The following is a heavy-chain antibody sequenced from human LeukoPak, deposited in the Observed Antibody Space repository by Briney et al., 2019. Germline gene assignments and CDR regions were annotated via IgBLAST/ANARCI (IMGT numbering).Heavy chain of an antibody. CDR2: LYSGGST. V-gene: IGHV3-53*01. CDR3: ARVFGSGWYIVGLDV. CDR1: GFTVSSNY. Sequence: GGSLRLSCAASGFTVSSNYMSWVRQAPGKGLEWVSVLYSGGSTYYADSVKGRFIISRDNSKDTLYLQMNSLRAEDTAVYYCARVFGSGWYIVGLDVWGQGATVTVSS. J-gene: IGHJ6*02. D-gene: IGHD6-19*01.